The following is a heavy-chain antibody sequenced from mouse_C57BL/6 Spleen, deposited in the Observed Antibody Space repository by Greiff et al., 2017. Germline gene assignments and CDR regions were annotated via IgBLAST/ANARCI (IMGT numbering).Heavy chain of an antibody. CDR1: GYTFTDYN. Sequence: EVQLQQSGPELVKPGASVKIPCTASGYTFTDYNMDWVKQSHGKSLEWIGDINPNNGGTIYTQKFKGKATLTVDKSSSTAYMELRSLTSEDTAVYYCARSAGSSYYYAMDYWGQGTSVTVSS. V-gene: IGHV1-18*01. J-gene: IGHJ4*01. CDR3: ARSAGSSYYYAMDY. CDR2: INPNNGGT. D-gene: IGHD1-1*01.